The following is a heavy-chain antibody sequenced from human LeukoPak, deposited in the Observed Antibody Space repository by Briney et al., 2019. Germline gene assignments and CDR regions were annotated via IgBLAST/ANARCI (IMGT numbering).Heavy chain of an antibody. V-gene: IGHV4-4*09. D-gene: IGHD3-22*01. CDR3: ARRRDETATAAGYYHMDV. J-gene: IGHJ6*03. CDR1: GASISSYY. Sequence: SETLSLTCTVSGASISSYYWSWFRRPPGKGLEWIAYIFPSGSINFNPSLKSRVSISVDGSKSNFSLDLSSVTAADTAVYYCARRRDETATAAGYYHMDVWGKGTTVTVSS. CDR2: IFPSGSI.